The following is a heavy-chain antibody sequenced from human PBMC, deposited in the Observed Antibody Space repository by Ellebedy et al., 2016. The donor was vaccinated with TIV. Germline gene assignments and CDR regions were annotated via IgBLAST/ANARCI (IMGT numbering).Heavy chain of an antibody. Sequence: PGGSLRLSCAASGFTFSSYGMHWVRQAPGKGLEWVAVISYDGSHQFYADSVKGRFTISRDNSKNTLYLQMNSLRAEDTAVYYCAKDYSGLRGLDVWGQGTTVTVSS. J-gene: IGHJ6*02. CDR2: ISYDGSHQ. V-gene: IGHV3-30*18. CDR3: AKDYSGLRGLDV. CDR1: GFTFSSYG. D-gene: IGHD1-26*01.